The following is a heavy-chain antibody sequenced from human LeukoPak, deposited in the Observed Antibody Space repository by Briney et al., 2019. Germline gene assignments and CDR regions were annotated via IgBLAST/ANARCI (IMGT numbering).Heavy chain of an antibody. Sequence: PGGSLRLSCAASGFTFDDYAMHWVRQAPGKGLEWVSGISWNSGTKAYADSVKGRFTISRDNAKNSLYLRMNSLRAEDTALYYCGKDIYGSGSLEGVGFDPWGQGTLVTVSS. V-gene: IGHV3-9*01. J-gene: IGHJ5*02. D-gene: IGHD3-10*01. CDR2: ISWNSGTK. CDR1: GFTFDDYA. CDR3: GKDIYGSGSLEGVGFDP.